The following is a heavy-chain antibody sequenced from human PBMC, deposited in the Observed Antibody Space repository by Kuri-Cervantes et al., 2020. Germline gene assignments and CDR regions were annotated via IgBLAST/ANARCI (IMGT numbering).Heavy chain of an antibody. D-gene: IGHD3-3*01. J-gene: IGHJ6*03. CDR3: ARGNFGVVPTGGLASPNYYYYMDV. CDR1: GFTVSSNY. Sequence: GESLKISCAAPGFTVSSNYMSWVRQAPGTGLEWVSVIYSDGSTYYADSVKGRFTISRHNSKNTLYLQMNSLRTDDTAVYYCARGNFGVVPTGGLASPNYYYYMDVWGKGTTVTVSS. CDR2: IYSDGST. V-gene: IGHV3-53*04.